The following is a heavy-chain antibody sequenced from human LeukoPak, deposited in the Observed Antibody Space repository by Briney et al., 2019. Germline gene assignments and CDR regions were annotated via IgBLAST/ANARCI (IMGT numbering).Heavy chain of an antibody. D-gene: IGHD3-9*01. Sequence: GGSLRLSCAASGFTFSSYTIHWVRQAPGKGLEWVASISTSNTYIYYAKSLKGRFTISRDDAKHSLYLQMNSLRAEDTAVYYCAKRILTGYYPVDYWGQGTLVTVSS. J-gene: IGHJ4*02. V-gene: IGHV3-21*04. CDR1: GFTFSSYT. CDR2: ISTSNTYI. CDR3: AKRILTGYYPVDY.